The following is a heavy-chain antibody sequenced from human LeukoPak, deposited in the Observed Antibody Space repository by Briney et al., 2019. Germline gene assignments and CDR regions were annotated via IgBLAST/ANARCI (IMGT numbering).Heavy chain of an antibody. CDR3: AKTHGNGWYFDY. V-gene: IGHV3-48*02. Sequence: GGSLRHSCAASGFTFSNYNMNWVRQAPGKGLEWGSYISSGGGATHYADSVKGRFTISRDNAKNSLYLQMNSLRDEDTALYSCAKTHGNGWYFDYWGQGNLVTVAS. J-gene: IGHJ4*02. D-gene: IGHD6-19*01. CDR1: GFTFSNYN. CDR2: ISSGGGAT.